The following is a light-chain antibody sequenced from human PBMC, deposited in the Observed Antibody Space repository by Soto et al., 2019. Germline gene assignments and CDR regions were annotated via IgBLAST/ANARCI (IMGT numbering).Light chain of an antibody. CDR3: CSYAGSSTYV. Sequence: QSALTQPASVSGSPGQSITISCTGTSSDVGAYNYVSWYQQHPGKAPKLMIYDVSNRPSGVSNRFSGSKSGNTASLTISGLQPEDEADYYCCSYAGSSTYVFGIGTKVTVL. V-gene: IGLV2-23*02. CDR1: SSDVGAYNY. CDR2: DVS. J-gene: IGLJ1*01.